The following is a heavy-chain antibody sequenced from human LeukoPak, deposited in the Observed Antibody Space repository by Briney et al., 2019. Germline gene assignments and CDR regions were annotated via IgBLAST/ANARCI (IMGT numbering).Heavy chain of an antibody. V-gene: IGHV3-53*01. CDR3: ARVRSWWLRSSSYYYYGMDV. J-gene: IGHJ6*02. CDR1: GFTVSSNY. CDR2: IYSGGST. Sequence: GGSLRLSCAASGFTVSSNYMSWVRQAPGKGLEWVSVIYSGGSTYYADSVKGRFTISRDNSKNTLYLQMNSLRAEDTAVYYCARVRSWWLRSSSYYYYGMDVWGQGTTVTVSS. D-gene: IGHD2-8*02.